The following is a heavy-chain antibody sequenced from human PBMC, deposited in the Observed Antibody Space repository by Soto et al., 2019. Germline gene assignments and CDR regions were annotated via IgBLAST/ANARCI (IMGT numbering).Heavy chain of an antibody. D-gene: IGHD2-2*01. CDR2: IYHSGTT. V-gene: IGHV4-4*02. Sequence: QVQLQESGPGLVRASGTLSLTCAVSGDSISSNRWWSWVRQPPGKGLEWIGEIYHSGTTNYNPSLKRRVTISVDKSKHQFSLNWNSVTAADTAVYDCATGGIYCSTTGCLYWYLDIWVRGTLVSVSS. J-gene: IGHJ2*01. CDR3: ATGGIYCSTTGCLYWYLDI. CDR1: GDSISSNRW.